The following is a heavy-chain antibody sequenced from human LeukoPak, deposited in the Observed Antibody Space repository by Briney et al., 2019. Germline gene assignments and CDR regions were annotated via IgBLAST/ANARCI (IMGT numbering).Heavy chain of an antibody. V-gene: IGHV1-24*01. CDR2: FDPEDGET. CDR1: GYTLTELS. D-gene: IGHD6-19*01. CDR3: ATYRLIGGEDSSGWLVFDY. Sequence: ASVKVSCKVSGYTLTELSMHWVRQAPGKGLEWMGGFDPEDGETIYAQKFQGRVTMTEDTSTDTAYMELSSLRSEDTAVYYCATYRLIGGEDSSGWLVFDYWGQGTLVTVSS. J-gene: IGHJ4*02.